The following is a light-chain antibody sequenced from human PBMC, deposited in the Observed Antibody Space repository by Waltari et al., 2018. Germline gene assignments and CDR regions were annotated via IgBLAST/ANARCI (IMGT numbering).Light chain of an antibody. Sequence: EIVVTQSPATLSVSPGERVTSSCRASQNVGTSLAWYQQKPGQTPSLLIFGAYSRASGVPARFSGSGSGTDFTLAISSLQSEDFAVYYCQQYEDWPRHSFGGGTKVQIE. CDR1: QNVGTS. V-gene: IGKV3-15*01. CDR3: QQYEDWPRHS. J-gene: IGKJ4*01. CDR2: GAY.